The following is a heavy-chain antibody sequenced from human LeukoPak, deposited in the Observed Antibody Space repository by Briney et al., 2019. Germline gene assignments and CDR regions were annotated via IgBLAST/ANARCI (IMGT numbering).Heavy chain of an antibody. CDR1: GYTFTGYY. D-gene: IGHD3-16*01. V-gene: IGHV1-2*02. CDR3: ARDLWYYDYVWGGTAFDI. Sequence: ASVKVSCRASGYTFTGYYMHWVRQAPGQGLEWMGWINPNSGGTNYAQKFQGRVTMTRDTSISTAYMELSSLRSDDTAVYYCARDLWYYDYVWGGTAFDIWGQGTMVTVSS. CDR2: INPNSGGT. J-gene: IGHJ3*02.